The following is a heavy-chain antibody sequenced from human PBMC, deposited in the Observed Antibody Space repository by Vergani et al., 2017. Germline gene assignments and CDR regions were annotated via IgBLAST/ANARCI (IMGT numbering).Heavy chain of an antibody. CDR3: AREGGRGSYPRMGWFDP. Sequence: QLVESGGGLVQPGGSLRLSCAASGFTFSSYGMHWVRQAPGKGLEWVAVIWYDGSNKYYADSVKGRFTISRDNSKNTLYLQMNSLRAEDTAVYYCAREGGRGSYPRMGWFDPWGQGTLVTVSS. D-gene: IGHD1-26*01. J-gene: IGHJ5*02. CDR1: GFTFSSYG. CDR2: IWYDGSNK. V-gene: IGHV3-33*01.